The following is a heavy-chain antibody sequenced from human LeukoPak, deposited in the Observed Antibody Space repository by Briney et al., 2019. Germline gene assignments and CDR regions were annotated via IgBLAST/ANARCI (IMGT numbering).Heavy chain of an antibody. CDR2: INWNGVGR. J-gene: IGHJ6*03. Sequence: GGSLRLSCAASGFNFDDYAMSWVRQAPGKGLEWVSGINWNGVGRGYGDSVKGRFTITRDNAKKSVYLHMNSLRAEDTASYYCARAMDFYYYYYMDVWGKGTTVTVSS. V-gene: IGHV3-20*04. CDR3: ARAMDFYYYYYMDV. D-gene: IGHD5-18*01. CDR1: GFNFDDYA.